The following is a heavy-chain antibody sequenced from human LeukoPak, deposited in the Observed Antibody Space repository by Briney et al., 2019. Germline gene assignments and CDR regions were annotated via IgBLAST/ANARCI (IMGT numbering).Heavy chain of an antibody. CDR1: GGSFSGYY. CDR3: ARGGAAIVVVIFFDY. D-gene: IGHD3-22*01. CDR2: INHSGST. J-gene: IGHJ4*02. Sequence: SETLSLTCAVYGGSFSGYYWSWIRQPPGKGLEWIGEINHSGSTNYNPSLKSRVTISVGTSKNQFSLKLSSVTAADTAVYYCARGGAAIVVVIFFDYWGQGTLVTVSS. V-gene: IGHV4-34*01.